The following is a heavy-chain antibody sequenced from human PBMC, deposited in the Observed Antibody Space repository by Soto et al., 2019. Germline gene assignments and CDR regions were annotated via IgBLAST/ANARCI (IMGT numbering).Heavy chain of an antibody. V-gene: IGHV3-66*01. D-gene: IGHD6-19*01. Sequence: EVQLVESGGGLVQPGGSLRLSCAASGFTVSSNYMSWVRQAPGKGLEWVSVIYSGGSTYYADSVKGRFTISRDNSKNTMYLQMNSRRAEDTAVYDWARRVSGWYDHWGQGTLVTVSS. CDR1: GFTVSSNY. J-gene: IGHJ5*02. CDR2: IYSGGST. CDR3: ARRVSGWYDH.